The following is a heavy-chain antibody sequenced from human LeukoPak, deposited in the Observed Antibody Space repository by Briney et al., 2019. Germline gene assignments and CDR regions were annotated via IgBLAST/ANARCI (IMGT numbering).Heavy chain of an antibody. J-gene: IGHJ4*02. CDR2: INPSGGST. Sequence: ASVKVSCKASGYTFTSYYMHWVRQAPGQGLEWMGIINPSGGSTSYVQKYQGRVTMTRDMSTSTVYMELSSLRSEDTAVYYCARAWDSSGYEDYWGQGTLVTVSS. CDR1: GYTFTSYY. CDR3: ARAWDSSGYEDY. V-gene: IGHV1-46*01. D-gene: IGHD3-22*01.